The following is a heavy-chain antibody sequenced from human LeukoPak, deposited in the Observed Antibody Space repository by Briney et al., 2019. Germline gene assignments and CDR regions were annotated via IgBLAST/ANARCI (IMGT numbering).Heavy chain of an antibody. CDR2: INPNSGGT. Sequence: ASVTVSCKASGYTFTGYYMHWVRQAPGQGLEWMGWINPNSGGTNYAPKLQGRVIMTTDTSISTAYMELSRLRSDDTAVYYCAREQAGFDYWGQGTLVTVSS. CDR3: AREQAGFDY. CDR1: GYTFTGYY. J-gene: IGHJ4*02. D-gene: IGHD6-25*01. V-gene: IGHV1-2*02.